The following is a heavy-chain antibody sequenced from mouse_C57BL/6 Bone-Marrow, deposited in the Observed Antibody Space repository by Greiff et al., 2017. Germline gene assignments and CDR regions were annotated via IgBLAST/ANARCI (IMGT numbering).Heavy chain of an antibody. D-gene: IGHD6-1*01. V-gene: IGHV5-16*01. J-gene: IGHJ1*03. CDR1: GFTFSDYY. Sequence: EVKLVESEGGLVQPGSSMELSCTASGFTFSDYYMAWVRQVPEKGLEWVANINYDGSSTYYLDSLKSRFIISRDNAKNILYLQMSSLKSEDTATYYCARDPLWYFDVWGTGTTVTVSS. CDR2: INYDGSST. CDR3: ARDPLWYFDV.